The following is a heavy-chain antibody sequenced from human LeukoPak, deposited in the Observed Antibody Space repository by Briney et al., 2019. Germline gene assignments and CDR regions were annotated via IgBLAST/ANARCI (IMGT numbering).Heavy chain of an antibody. CDR3: AREMRDSYYDFWSGYYEEDNWFDP. CDR2: INSDGSST. V-gene: IGHV3-74*01. J-gene: IGHJ5*02. CDR1: GFTFSSYW. D-gene: IGHD3-3*01. Sequence: QPGGSLRLSCAASGFTFSSYWMHWVRQAPGKGLVWVSRINSDGSSTSYADPVKGRFTISRDNAKNTLYLQMNSLRAEDTAVYFCAREMRDSYYDFWSGYYEEDNWFDPWGQGTLVTVSS.